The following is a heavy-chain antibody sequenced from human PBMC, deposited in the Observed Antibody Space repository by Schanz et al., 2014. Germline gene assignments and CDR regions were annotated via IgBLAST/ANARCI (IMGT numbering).Heavy chain of an antibody. CDR1: GFSFSSYA. CDR2: VSSRSDEI. D-gene: IGHD3-9*01. CDR3: AKAADWPVTRFDP. J-gene: IGHJ5*02. V-gene: IGHV3-23*04. Sequence: EEQLVESGGGLVEPGGSLRLSCAASGFSFSSYAMGWVRQAPGKGLEWVAAVSSRSDEIKYADSVRGRFTISSDSSKNTLYLQMSSLRADDTAVYYCAKAADWPVTRFDPWGQGTLVTVSS.